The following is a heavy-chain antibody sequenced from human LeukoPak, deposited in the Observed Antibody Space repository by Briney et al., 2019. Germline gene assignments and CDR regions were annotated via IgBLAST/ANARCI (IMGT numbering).Heavy chain of an antibody. D-gene: IGHD4-17*01. Sequence: PGGSLRLSCAASGFTFSSYGMTWVRQAPGKGLEWVSGISGSGGSTYYADSVKGRFTISRDNSKNTLYLQMNSLRVEDTAVYYCAKDQTTGTANFDYWGQGTLVTVSS. CDR3: AKDQTTGTANFDY. CDR2: ISGSGGST. V-gene: IGHV3-23*01. J-gene: IGHJ4*02. CDR1: GFTFSSYG.